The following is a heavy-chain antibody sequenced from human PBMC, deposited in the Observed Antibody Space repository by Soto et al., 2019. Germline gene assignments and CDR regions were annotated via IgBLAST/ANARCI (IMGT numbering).Heavy chain of an antibody. Sequence: QVQLVQSGAEVKKPGASVKVSCKVSGYTLTELXXXWVRQAPGKGLEWMGGFDPEDXKTIYAKKFQGRVTMTEDTSTDTAYRERSSLRSEDTAVYYCATGGYRTPPRHFDYWGQGTLVTVSS. D-gene: IGHD1-1*01. J-gene: IGHJ4*02. CDR1: GYTLTELX. CDR2: FDPEDXKT. CDR3: ATGGYRTPPRHFDY. V-gene: IGHV1-24*01.